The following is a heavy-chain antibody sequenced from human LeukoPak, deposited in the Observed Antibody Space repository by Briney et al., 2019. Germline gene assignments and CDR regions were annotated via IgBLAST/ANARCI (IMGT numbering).Heavy chain of an antibody. J-gene: IGHJ6*02. CDR2: ISSSSSYI. CDR3: ARRGVAGNPSRAYGMDV. V-gene: IGHV3-21*01. Sequence: GGSLRLSCAASGFTFSSYSMNWVRQAPGKRLEWVSSISSSSSYIYYADSVKGRFTISRDNAKNSLYLQMNSLRAEDTAVYYCARRGVAGNPSRAYGMDVWGQGTTVTVSS. CDR1: GFTFSSYS. D-gene: IGHD6-19*01.